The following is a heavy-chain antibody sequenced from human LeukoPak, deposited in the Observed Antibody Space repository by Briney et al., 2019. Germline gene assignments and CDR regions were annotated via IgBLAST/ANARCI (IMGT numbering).Heavy chain of an antibody. Sequence: SETLSLTCTVSGDSMTNHYWSWIRQPPGKGLEWIGFFHYSGHTNYNPSLKSRVTISVDTSKNQFSLKLSSVTAADTAVYYCARGWEAAAGPFDYWGQGTLVTVSS. D-gene: IGHD6-13*01. J-gene: IGHJ4*02. CDR3: ARGWEAAAGPFDY. CDR2: FHYSGHT. CDR1: GDSMTNHY. V-gene: IGHV4-59*11.